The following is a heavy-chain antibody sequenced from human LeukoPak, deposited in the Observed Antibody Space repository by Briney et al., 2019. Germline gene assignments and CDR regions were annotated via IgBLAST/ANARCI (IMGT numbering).Heavy chain of an antibody. CDR2: IGTSRSNI. Sequence: GGSLRLSCAASGFTFSTYTMHWVRQAPGKGLEWVSYIGTSRSNIYYADSVKGRFTISRDNAENSLYLQMNSLRDEDTAVYYCARVYKTPDNSGPFDYWGQGTLATVSS. CDR1: GFTFSTYT. J-gene: IGHJ4*02. D-gene: IGHD6-25*01. V-gene: IGHV3-48*02. CDR3: ARVYKTPDNSGPFDY.